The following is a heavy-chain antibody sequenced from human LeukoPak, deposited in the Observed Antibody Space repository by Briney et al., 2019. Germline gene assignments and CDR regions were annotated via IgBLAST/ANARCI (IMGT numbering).Heavy chain of an antibody. CDR1: GWSFNDYY. D-gene: IGHD2-2*01. CDR2: INARGDT. J-gene: IGHJ5*02. Sequence: KPSETLSLTCAVYGWSFNDYYWNWIRKPPGKGLEWIGEINARGDTNYNPSLKSRVTISVDTSKKQFSLRLTSMIAADTALYYCARGQVPAARGYNWFDPWGQGTLVTVSS. V-gene: IGHV4-34*01. CDR3: ARGQVPAARGYNWFDP.